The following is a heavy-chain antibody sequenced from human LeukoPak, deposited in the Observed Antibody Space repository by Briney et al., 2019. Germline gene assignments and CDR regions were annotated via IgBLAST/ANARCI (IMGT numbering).Heavy chain of an antibody. CDR2: TFYRSKWYN. J-gene: IGHJ4*02. Sequence: SQTLSLTCAISGDSVSSYSATWNWIRQSPSRGLEWLGRTFYRSKWYNDFAVSVRSRITISPDTSMNQFSLQLDSMTPEDTALYFCARGGISVAVDHNFDYWGQGTLVTVSS. V-gene: IGHV6-1*01. CDR3: ARGGISVAVDHNFDY. D-gene: IGHD6-19*01. CDR1: GDSVSSYSAT.